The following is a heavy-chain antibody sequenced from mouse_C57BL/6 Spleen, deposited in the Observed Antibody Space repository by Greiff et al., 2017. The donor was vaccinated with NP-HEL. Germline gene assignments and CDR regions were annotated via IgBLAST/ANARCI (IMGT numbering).Heavy chain of an antibody. D-gene: IGHD2-2*01. Sequence: EVKLVESGGGLVKPGGSLKLSCAASGFTFSDYGMHWVRQAPEKGLEWVAYISSGSSTIYYADTVKGRFTISRDNAKNTLFLQMTSLRAEDTGMYYCARRGYDVRAMDYWGQGTSVTVSS. J-gene: IGHJ4*01. CDR2: ISSGSSTI. CDR1: GFTFSDYG. CDR3: ARRGYDVRAMDY. V-gene: IGHV5-17*01.